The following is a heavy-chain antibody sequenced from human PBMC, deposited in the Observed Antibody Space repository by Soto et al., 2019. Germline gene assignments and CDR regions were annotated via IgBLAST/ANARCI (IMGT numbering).Heavy chain of an antibody. CDR2: ISGNDGKT. V-gene: IGHV1-18*01. Sequence: QVQLVQSGAEVKKPGASVKVSCKASGYRFTNHGISWVRQAPGQGLEWMGWISGNDGKTKYARKFQGRVTMTTETSTSTAYMEMNSLRYDDTAVYYCARDFYPLAYYFDYWGQGTLVTVSS. CDR3: ARDFYPLAYYFDY. J-gene: IGHJ4*02. CDR1: GYRFTNHG.